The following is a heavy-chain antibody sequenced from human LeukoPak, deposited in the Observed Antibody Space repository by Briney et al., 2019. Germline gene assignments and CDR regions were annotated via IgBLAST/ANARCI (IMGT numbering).Heavy chain of an antibody. CDR2: IYTSGST. J-gene: IGHJ2*01. CDR3: ARDKVERSYYYDSSGYYRWYFDL. D-gene: IGHD3-22*01. CDR1: GGSISSHY. Sequence: PSETLSLTCTVSGGSISSHYWSWIRQPAGKGLEWIGRIYTSGSTNYNPSLKSRVTMSVDTSKNQFSLKLSSVTAADTAVYYCARDKVERSYYYDSSGYYRWYFDLWGRGTLVTVSS. V-gene: IGHV4-4*07.